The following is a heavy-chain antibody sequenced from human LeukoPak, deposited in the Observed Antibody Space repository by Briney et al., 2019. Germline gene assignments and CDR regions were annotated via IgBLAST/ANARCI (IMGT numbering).Heavy chain of an antibody. CDR1: GGSMSSHY. D-gene: IGHD3-9*01. J-gene: IGHJ2*01. CDR3: ARATSWDQRNFDWPHWYLDL. V-gene: IGHV4-59*11. CDR2: IYYTGST. Sequence: SETLSLTCTVSGGSMSSHYWSWIRQPQGKGLEWIGYIYYTGSTNHNPSLKSRVTISVDTSKNQFSLKLSSVTTADTAVYYCARATSWDQRNFDWPHWYLDLWGRGTLVTVSS.